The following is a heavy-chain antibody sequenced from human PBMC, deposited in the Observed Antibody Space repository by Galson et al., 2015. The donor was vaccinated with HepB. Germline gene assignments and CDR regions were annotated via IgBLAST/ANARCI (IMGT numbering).Heavy chain of an antibody. V-gene: IGHV1-69*02. CDR3: ASPREVGVGDAFDI. J-gene: IGHJ3*02. CDR1: GGTFSSYT. Sequence: SVKVSCKASGGTFSSYTISWVRQAPGQGLEWMGRIIPILGIANYAQKFQGRVTITADKSTSTAYMELSSLRSEDTAVYYCASPREVGVGDAFDIWGQGTMVTVSS. CDR2: IIPILGIA. D-gene: IGHD3-3*01.